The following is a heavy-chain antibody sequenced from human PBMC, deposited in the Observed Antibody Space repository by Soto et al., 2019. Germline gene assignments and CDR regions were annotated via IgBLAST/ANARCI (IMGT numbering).Heavy chain of an antibody. D-gene: IGHD4-17*01. CDR2: IYHSGST. CDR1: GYSISSGCY. Sequence: SETLSLTCAVSGYSISSGCYWGWIGQPPGKGLEWIGSIYHSGSTYYNPSLKSRVTISVDTSKNQFSLKLSSVTAADTAVYYCARMGDYGDYVFYYYYCMDVWGQRITVT. CDR3: ARMGDYGDYVFYYYYCMDV. V-gene: IGHV4-38-2*01. J-gene: IGHJ6*02.